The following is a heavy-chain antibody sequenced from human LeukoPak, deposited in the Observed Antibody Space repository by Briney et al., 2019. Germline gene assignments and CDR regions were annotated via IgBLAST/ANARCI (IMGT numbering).Heavy chain of an antibody. D-gene: IGHD5-18*01. CDR2: ISGSGNVI. CDR1: GFTFSSYE. V-gene: IGHV3-48*03. Sequence: PGGSLRLSCAASGFTFSSYEMNWVRQAPGKGLEWVSYISGSGNVIYYADSVKGRFTISRDNAKNSLYLQMSSLRAEDTAVYYCARDWDTDYSCDYYMDVWGKGTTVTVSS. CDR3: ARDWDTDYSCDYYMDV. J-gene: IGHJ6*03.